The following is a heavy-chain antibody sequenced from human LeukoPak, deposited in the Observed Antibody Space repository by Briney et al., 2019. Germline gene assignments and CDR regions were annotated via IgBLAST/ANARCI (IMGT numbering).Heavy chain of an antibody. CDR3: ARNNGMDV. CDR1: GFALSSHW. CDR2: VNRDGSEI. V-gene: IGHV3-7*03. J-gene: IGHJ6*02. Sequence: PGGSLRLSCAASGFALSSHWMTWVRQVPGRGPEWVANVNRDGSEIYYLDSVKGRFTISKDNAKNSLYLQTNSLRAEDTALYHCARNNGMDVWGQGTTVIVSS.